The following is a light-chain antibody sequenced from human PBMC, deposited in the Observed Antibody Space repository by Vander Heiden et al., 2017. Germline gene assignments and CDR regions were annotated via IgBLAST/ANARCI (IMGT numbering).Light chain of an antibody. CDR2: AAS. Sequence: DIQMTQSPSSLSASVGDRVTITCRASQSISSYLNWYQQKPGKAPKLLIYAASSLQSGVPSRFSGSGSGTDFTLTISSLQPEDFATYYWQQRFTFGPGTKVEIK. V-gene: IGKV1-39*01. J-gene: IGKJ3*01. CDR3: QQRFT. CDR1: QSISSY.